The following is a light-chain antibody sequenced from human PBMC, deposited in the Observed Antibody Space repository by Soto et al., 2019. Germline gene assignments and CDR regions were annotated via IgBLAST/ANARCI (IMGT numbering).Light chain of an antibody. CDR1: SSNIGSNY. V-gene: IGLV1-47*01. J-gene: IGLJ2*01. Sequence: QAVVTQPPSASGTPGQRVTISCSGSSSNIGSNYVYWYQPLPGTAPKLLIYRNNQRPSGVPDRFSGSKSGTSASLAISGLRSEDEADYYCAAWDDSLSGRGVFGGGTKLTVL. CDR2: RNN. CDR3: AAWDDSLSGRGV.